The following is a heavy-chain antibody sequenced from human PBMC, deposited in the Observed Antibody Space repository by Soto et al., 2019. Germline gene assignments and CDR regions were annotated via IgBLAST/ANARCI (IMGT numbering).Heavy chain of an antibody. Sequence: EASVKVSCKASGYTFTSYDINWVRQATGQGLEWMGWMNPNSGNTGYAQKFQGRVTMTRNTSISTAYMELSSLRSEDTAVYYCARKWRLSISARTQNWFDPWGQGTLVTVSS. CDR3: ARKWRLSISARTQNWFDP. CDR2: MNPNSGNT. J-gene: IGHJ5*02. CDR1: GYTFTSYD. V-gene: IGHV1-8*01. D-gene: IGHD6-6*01.